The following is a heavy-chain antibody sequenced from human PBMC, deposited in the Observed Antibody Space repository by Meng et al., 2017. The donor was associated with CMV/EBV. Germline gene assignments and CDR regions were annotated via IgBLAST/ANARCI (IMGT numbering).Heavy chain of an antibody. CDR3: ARGGSSSSETFDY. D-gene: IGHD6-6*01. CDR1: GGSISSYY. V-gene: IGHV4-59*01. J-gene: IGHJ4*02. Sequence: GSLRLSCTVSGGSISSYYWRWIRQPPGKGLEWIGYIYYSGSTNYNPSLKSRVTISVDTSKNQFSLKLSSVTAADTAVYYCARGGSSSSETFDYWGQGTLVTVSS. CDR2: IYYSGST.